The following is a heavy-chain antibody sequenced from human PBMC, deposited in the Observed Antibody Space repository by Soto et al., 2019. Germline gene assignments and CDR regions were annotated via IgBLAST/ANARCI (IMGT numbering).Heavy chain of an antibody. J-gene: IGHJ1*01. Sequence: ASVKVSCKASGYKFTTYFIHCVLQSPLQGLDWMGIIHPSGDTGYAQKFRGRVTMTIDTSTTTAYMELRNLTSQDTAVYFSVRGYCTTAPCSGDFQFWGQGTLVTVSS. V-gene: IGHV1-46*01. CDR3: VRGYCTTAPCSGDFQF. D-gene: IGHD2-15*01. CDR1: GYKFTTYF. CDR2: IHPSGDT.